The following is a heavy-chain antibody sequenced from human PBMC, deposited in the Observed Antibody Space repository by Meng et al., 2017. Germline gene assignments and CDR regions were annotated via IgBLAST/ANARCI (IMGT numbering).Heavy chain of an antibody. D-gene: IGHD3-22*01. J-gene: IGHJ4*02. V-gene: IGHV3-7*01. CDR1: GFTFSSYW. CDR2: IEQDGSEK. CDR3: ARGITMINY. Sequence: GESLKISCAASGFTFSSYWMSWVRQAPGKGLEWVANIEQDGSEKYYVDSVKGRFTISRDNAKNSLYLQMNSLRAEDTAVYYCARGITMINYWGQGTLVTVSS.